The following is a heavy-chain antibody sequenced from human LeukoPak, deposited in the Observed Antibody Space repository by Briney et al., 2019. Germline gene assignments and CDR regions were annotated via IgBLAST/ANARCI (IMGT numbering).Heavy chain of an antibody. CDR1: GFTLPSYS. V-gene: IGHV3-48*02. J-gene: IGHJ4*02. CDR2: SSTTTSTL. CDR3: ARQINHRGFDY. D-gene: IGHD1-14*01. Sequence: GGSLRLSCEASGFTLPSYSINWVPQAPGKGLEWVALSSTTTSTLYYADSVKGRFTISRDNAKNSLYLQMISLRDEDTAVYYCARQINHRGFDYWGQVALVTVSS.